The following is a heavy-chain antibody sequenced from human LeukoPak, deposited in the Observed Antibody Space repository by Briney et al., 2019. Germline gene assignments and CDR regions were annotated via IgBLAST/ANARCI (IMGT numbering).Heavy chain of an antibody. CDR3: ARSPVPDIIRYFDWLAY. CDR2: IKQDGSEK. Sequence: GGSLRLSCTASGFTFSSYWMSWVRQAPGKGLEWVANIKQDGSEKYYVDSVKGRFTISRDNAKNSLYLQMNSLRAEDRAVYYCARSPVPDIIRYFDWLAYWGQGTLVTVSS. V-gene: IGHV3-7*01. D-gene: IGHD3-9*01. CDR1: GFTFSSYW. J-gene: IGHJ4*02.